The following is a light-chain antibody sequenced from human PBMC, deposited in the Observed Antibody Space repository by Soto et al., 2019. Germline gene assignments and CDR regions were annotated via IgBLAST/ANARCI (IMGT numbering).Light chain of an antibody. Sequence: DIQVTQSPSSLSASIGDRVMITCRASQTISTSLHWFQQRPGKAPKLLIYDLSNLQSGDPSRFSGSGTGTEFTLIISRLQPEDVGNYFCQQSYSTPLTFGGGTKVQI. J-gene: IGKJ4*01. CDR2: DLS. CDR3: QQSYSTPLT. CDR1: QTISTS. V-gene: IGKV1-39*01.